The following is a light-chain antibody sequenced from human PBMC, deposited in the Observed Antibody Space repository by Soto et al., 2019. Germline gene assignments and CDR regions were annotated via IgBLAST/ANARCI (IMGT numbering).Light chain of an antibody. CDR1: ESISSY. Sequence: EIVLTQSPATLSLSPGERATLSCRARESISSYLAWYQQRPGQAPSLLIYDASNRATGIPARFSGSGSGTDFTLTIDNLEPEDFAVYYCQQRSKWPLTFGGGTKVEI. V-gene: IGKV3-11*01. J-gene: IGKJ4*01. CDR2: DAS. CDR3: QQRSKWPLT.